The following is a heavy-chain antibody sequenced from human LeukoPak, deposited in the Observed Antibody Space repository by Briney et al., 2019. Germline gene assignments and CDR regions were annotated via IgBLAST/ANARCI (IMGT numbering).Heavy chain of an antibody. CDR2: ISSSSSTI. CDR3: ARIPRITIFGVVIASDYYYMDV. Sequence: GGSLRLSCAASGFTFSSYSMNWVRQAPGKGLEWVSYISSSSSTIYYADSVKGRFTISRDNAKNSLYLQMNSLRAEDTAVYCCARIPRITIFGVVIASDYYYMDVWGKGTTVTVSS. CDR1: GFTFSSYS. V-gene: IGHV3-48*04. J-gene: IGHJ6*03. D-gene: IGHD3-3*01.